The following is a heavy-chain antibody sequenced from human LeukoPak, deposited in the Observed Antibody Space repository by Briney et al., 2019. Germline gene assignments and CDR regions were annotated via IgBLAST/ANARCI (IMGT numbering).Heavy chain of an antibody. D-gene: IGHD1-26*01. V-gene: IGHV1-18*01. CDR1: GYTFTSYG. Sequence: GASVKVSCKASGYTFTSYGISWGRRAPGQGLEWMGWISAYNGNRNYAQKLQGRVAMTTDTSTSTTNMELRSLRFDDTAVYYCSRDTNRAVGSTTSPGNFDYWGQGTLVTVSS. CDR3: SRDTNRAVGSTTSPGNFDY. CDR2: ISAYNGNR. J-gene: IGHJ4*02.